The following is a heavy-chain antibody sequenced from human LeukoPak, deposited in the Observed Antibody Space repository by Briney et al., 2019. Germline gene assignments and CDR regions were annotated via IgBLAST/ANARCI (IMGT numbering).Heavy chain of an antibody. Sequence: GGSLRLSCAASGFTFSSYGMSWVRQAPGKGLEWVSAISGSGGSTYYADSVKGRFTISRDNSKNTLYLQMNSLRAEDTAVYYCAKSPQYDSLHWFDPWGQGTLVTVSS. CDR3: AKSPQYDSLHWFDP. D-gene: IGHD1-1*01. CDR2: ISGSGGST. J-gene: IGHJ5*02. V-gene: IGHV3-23*01. CDR1: GFTFSSYG.